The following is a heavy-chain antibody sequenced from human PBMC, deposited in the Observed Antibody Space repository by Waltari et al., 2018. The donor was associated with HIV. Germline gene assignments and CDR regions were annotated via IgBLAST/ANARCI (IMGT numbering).Heavy chain of an antibody. J-gene: IGHJ4*02. CDR2: IYYSGST. CDR1: GGSISSYY. D-gene: IGHD4-17*01. V-gene: IGHV4-59*01. Sequence: QVQLQESGPGLVKPSETLSLTCTVSGGSISSYYWSWIRQPPGKGLEWIGYIYYSGSTNYNPSLKSRVTISVDTSKNQFSLKLSSVTAADTAVYYCARGATVTFHWGQGTLVTVSS. CDR3: ARGATVTFH.